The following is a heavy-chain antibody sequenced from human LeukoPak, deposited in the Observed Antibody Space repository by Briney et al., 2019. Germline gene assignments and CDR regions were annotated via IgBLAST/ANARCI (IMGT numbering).Heavy chain of an antibody. CDR3: ARGPVNNLHGSGRRWLDP. CDR2: INHSGST. J-gene: IGHJ5*02. D-gene: IGHD3-10*01. CDR1: GGSLSGYY. V-gene: IGHV4-34*01. Sequence: PSETLSLTCAVYGGSLSGYYWSWIRQPPGKGLEWIGEINHSGSTNYNPSLKSRVTISVDTSKNQFSLKLSSVTAADTAVYYCARGPVNNLHGSGRRWLDPWGQGTLVTVSS.